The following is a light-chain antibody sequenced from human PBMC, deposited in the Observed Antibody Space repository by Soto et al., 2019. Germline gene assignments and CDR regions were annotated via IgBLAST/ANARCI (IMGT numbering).Light chain of an antibody. Sequence: ELVLTQSPATLSLSPGERATLSCRASQSVAGYLAWYQQKPGQGPRLLIYDTSNRATGAPPRSSGSGSGTEFTLTISSLQSEDFAVYYCQQYNNWPPWTFGQGTKVDIK. J-gene: IGKJ1*01. CDR1: QSVAGY. V-gene: IGKV3-11*01. CDR2: DTS. CDR3: QQYNNWPPWT.